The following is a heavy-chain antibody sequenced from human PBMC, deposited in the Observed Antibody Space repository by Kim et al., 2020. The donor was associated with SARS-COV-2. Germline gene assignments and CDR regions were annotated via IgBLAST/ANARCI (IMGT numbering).Heavy chain of an antibody. D-gene: IGHD3-10*01. V-gene: IGHV3-23*01. CDR1: GFTFSNFG. Sequence: GGSLRLSCVGSGFTFSNFGMTWVRQAPGKGLEWVSGMTGSGSSRFYADSVKGRFTISRDNSKNSLFLEMTSVTSEDTAVYYCARDILGSGSPYDTFHFWGQGTMVTVAS. CDR3: ARDILGSGSPYDTFHF. CDR2: MTGSGSSR. J-gene: IGHJ3*01.